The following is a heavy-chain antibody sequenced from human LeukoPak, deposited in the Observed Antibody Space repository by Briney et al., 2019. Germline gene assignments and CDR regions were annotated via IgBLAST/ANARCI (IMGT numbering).Heavy chain of an antibody. D-gene: IGHD3-16*01. CDR3: ARDPYYGMDV. V-gene: IGHV4-59*01. CDR2: IFYSGST. J-gene: IGHJ6*02. CDR1: GGSISSYY. Sequence: PSETLPLTCTVSGGSISSYYWSWIRQPPGKGLEWIGYIFYSGSTNYNPSLKSRVTISVDTSKNQFSLMLSSVTAADTAVYFCARDPYYGMDVWGQGTTVTVSS.